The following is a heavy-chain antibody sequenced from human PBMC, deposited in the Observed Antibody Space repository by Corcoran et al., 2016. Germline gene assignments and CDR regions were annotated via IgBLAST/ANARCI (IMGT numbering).Heavy chain of an antibody. J-gene: IGHJ3*02. CDR2: IDWDDDK. Sequence: QVTLRESGPALVKPTQTLTLTCTFSGFSFTTTGMCVSWIRQPPGKALEWLALIDWDDDKYYSTSLKTRLTISKDTSKNQVVLTMPTMDPVDTATYYCARIRSGYDRSGWGAFDIWGQGAMVTVSS. CDR3: ARIRSGYDRSGWGAFDI. D-gene: IGHD3-22*01. CDR1: GFSFTTTGMC. V-gene: IGHV2-70*01.